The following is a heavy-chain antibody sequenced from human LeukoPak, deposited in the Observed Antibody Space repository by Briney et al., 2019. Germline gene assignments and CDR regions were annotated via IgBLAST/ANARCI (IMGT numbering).Heavy chain of an antibody. V-gene: IGHV4-4*07. CDR1: GGSSSYY. J-gene: IGHJ5*02. Sequence: SETPSLTCTVSGGSSSYYWSWIRQPAGKGLEWIGRIYTSGSTDYNPSLKSRVTMSVDTSKNQFSLKLTSVTAADTAVYYCARDQLAGFDPWGQGTLVTVSS. CDR2: IYTSGST. CDR3: ARDQLAGFDP. D-gene: IGHD1-1*01.